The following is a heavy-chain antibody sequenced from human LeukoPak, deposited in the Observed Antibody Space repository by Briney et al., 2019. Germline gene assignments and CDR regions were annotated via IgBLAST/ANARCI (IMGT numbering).Heavy chain of an antibody. J-gene: IGHJ6*02. D-gene: IGHD4-23*01. Sequence: GGSLRLSCAVSGFTVSSIYMSWVRQAPGKGLEWVSFIYSDGNTYYADSVKGRFTLSRDSSRNTLYLQMNSLRVDDTAVYYCARGPTTVVRYQYYGMDVWGQGTTVTVSS. CDR1: GFTVSSIY. CDR3: ARGPTTVVRYQYYGMDV. CDR2: IYSDGNT. V-gene: IGHV3-53*01.